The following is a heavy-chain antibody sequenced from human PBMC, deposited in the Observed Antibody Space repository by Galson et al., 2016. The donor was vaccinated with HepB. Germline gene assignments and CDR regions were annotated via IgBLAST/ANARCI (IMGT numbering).Heavy chain of an antibody. V-gene: IGHV5-51*01. CDR1: GSSFTSYW. D-gene: IGHD3-22*01. Sequence: QSGAEVKKPGESLKISCQGSGSSFTSYWIGWVRQMPGRGLEWMGIIYPGDSDTRYSPSFQGQVTISADKSISTAYLQWSSLKASDTAMYYCARRLDYYDSSGSLNWFDPWGQGTLVTVSS. J-gene: IGHJ5*02. CDR3: ARRLDYYDSSGSLNWFDP. CDR2: IYPGDSDT.